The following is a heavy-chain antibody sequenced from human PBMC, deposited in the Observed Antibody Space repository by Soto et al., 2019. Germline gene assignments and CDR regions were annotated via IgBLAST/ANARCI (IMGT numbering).Heavy chain of an antibody. CDR1: GGTFSGYA. CDR2: IIPIFGTA. D-gene: IGHD6-13*01. Sequence: SVKVSCKASGGTFSGYAISWVRQAPGQGLEWMGGIIPIFGTANYAQKFQGRVTITADESTSTAYMELSSLRSEDTAVYYCARDHRSGSRWWDYYYGLDVWGQGTTVTVSS. CDR3: ARDHRSGSRWWDYYYGLDV. V-gene: IGHV1-69*13. J-gene: IGHJ6*02.